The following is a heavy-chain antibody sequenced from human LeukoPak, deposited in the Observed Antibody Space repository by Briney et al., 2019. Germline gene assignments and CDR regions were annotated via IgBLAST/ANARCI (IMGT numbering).Heavy chain of an antibody. Sequence: PGGSLRLSCAASGFTFSSYSMNWVRQAPGKGLEWVSSISSSSYIYYADSVKGRFTISRDNAKNSLYLQMNSLRAEDTAVYYCARVGEQLVYYFDYWGQGTLVTVSS. D-gene: IGHD6-6*01. J-gene: IGHJ4*02. CDR3: ARVGEQLVYYFDY. V-gene: IGHV3-21*01. CDR2: ISSSSYI. CDR1: GFTFSSYS.